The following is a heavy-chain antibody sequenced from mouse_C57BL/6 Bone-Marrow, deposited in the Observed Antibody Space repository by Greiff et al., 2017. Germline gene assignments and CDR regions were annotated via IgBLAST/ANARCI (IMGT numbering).Heavy chain of an antibody. CDR3: SRSPLYYGSSNIDY. CDR1: GYTFTDYY. V-gene: IGHV1-26*01. Sequence: EVQLQQSGPELVKPGASVKISCKASGYTFTDYYMNWVKQSHGKSLEWIGDINPNNGGTSYNQKFKGKATLTVDTSSSTAYMELRSLTSEDSAVYYCSRSPLYYGSSNIDYWGQGTTLTVSS. D-gene: IGHD1-1*01. CDR2: INPNNGGT. J-gene: IGHJ2*01.